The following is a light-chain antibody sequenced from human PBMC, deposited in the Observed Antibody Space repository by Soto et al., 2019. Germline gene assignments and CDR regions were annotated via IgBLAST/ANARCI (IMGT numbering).Light chain of an antibody. Sequence: DLQMTQSPSTLSASVGDRVTISCRASQSIRNWLAWFQQKPGKAPKLLIYKASSLESGVPSRFSGSGSGTEFTLTISSLQPDDFATYYCQQYNSYSQSWTFGQGTKVEIK. CDR1: QSIRNW. J-gene: IGKJ1*01. CDR3: QQYNSYSQSWT. CDR2: KAS. V-gene: IGKV1-5*03.